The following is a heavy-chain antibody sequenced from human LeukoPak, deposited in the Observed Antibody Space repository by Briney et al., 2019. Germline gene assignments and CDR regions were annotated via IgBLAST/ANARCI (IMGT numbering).Heavy chain of an antibody. D-gene: IGHD7-27*01. CDR2: IYTSGST. J-gene: IGHJ2*01. CDR1: GGSISSYY. CDR3: AREASPGDYWYFDL. Sequence: PSETLSLTCTVSGGSISSYYWSWIRQPAGKGLEWIGRIYTSGSTNYNPSLKSRVTMSVDTSKNQLSLKLSSVTAADTAVYYCAREASPGDYWYFDLWGRGTLVTVSS. V-gene: IGHV4-4*07.